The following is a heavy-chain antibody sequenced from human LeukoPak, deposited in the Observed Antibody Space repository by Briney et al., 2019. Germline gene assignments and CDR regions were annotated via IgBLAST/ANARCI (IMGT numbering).Heavy chain of an antibody. V-gene: IGHV4-39*01. CDR2: LYSNGNT. J-gene: IGHJ4*02. CDR1: GVSIRGGGYY. CDR3: WRAADH. Sequence: SETLSLTCSFSGVSIRGGGYYWGWVRQPPGKGLEWIASLYSNGNTFYNPSLKSRVTISEESSKSQFSLKLRTVTAADTAVYFCWRAADHRGQGILVTVSS.